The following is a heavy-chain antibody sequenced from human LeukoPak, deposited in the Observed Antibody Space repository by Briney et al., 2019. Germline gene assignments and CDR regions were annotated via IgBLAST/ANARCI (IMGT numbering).Heavy chain of an antibody. J-gene: IGHJ3*02. CDR2: IYTSGTI. Sequence: SETLSLTCTVSGGSISSYYWSWIRQPAGTALEWIGRIYTSGTITYNPSLKSRVTMSVDTSKNQFSLKLSSVTAADTAVYYCARDKWEPRYAFAIWGQGTMVTVSS. D-gene: IGHD1-26*01. CDR1: GGSISSYY. V-gene: IGHV4-4*07. CDR3: ARDKWEPRYAFAI.